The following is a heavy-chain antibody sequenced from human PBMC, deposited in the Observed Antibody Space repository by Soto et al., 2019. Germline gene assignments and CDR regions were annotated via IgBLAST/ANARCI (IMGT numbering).Heavy chain of an antibody. CDR1: GGTFSSYA. D-gene: IGHD2-2*01. J-gene: IGHJ6*02. CDR2: IIPIFGTA. V-gene: IGHV1-69*12. Sequence: QVQLVQYGAEVKKPGSSVKVSCKASGGTFSSYAISWVRQAPGQGLEWMGGIIPIFGTANYAQKFQCRVTITADESTSTAYMELSSLRSEDTAVYYCARDIVLVPAAILRYHYYGMDVWGQGTTVTVSS. CDR3: ARDIVLVPAAILRYHYYGMDV.